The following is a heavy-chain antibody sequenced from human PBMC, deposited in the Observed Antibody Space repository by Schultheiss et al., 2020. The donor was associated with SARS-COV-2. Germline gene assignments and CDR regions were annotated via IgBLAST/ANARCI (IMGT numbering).Heavy chain of an antibody. CDR2: ISSGGSNT. J-gene: IGHJ4*02. CDR1: GFTFSDYY. Sequence: GESLKISCAASGFTFSDYYMSWIRQAPGKGLEWVSYISSGGSNTYYADSVKGRFTISRDNAKNSLYLQMNSLRAEDTAVYYCARNAARLITRAQFDYWGQGTLVTVSS. D-gene: IGHD6-6*01. V-gene: IGHV3-11*04. CDR3: ARNAARLITRAQFDY.